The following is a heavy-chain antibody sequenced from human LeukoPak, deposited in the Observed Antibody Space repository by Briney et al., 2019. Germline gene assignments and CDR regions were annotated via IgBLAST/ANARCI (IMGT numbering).Heavy chain of an antibody. J-gene: IGHJ4*02. V-gene: IGHV4-59*11. CDR2: MYDSWST. D-gene: IGHD5-18*01. CDR3: ATIKRGNIYGYFDF. CDR1: GVSMSSHY. Sequence: SETLSLTCTVSGVSMSSHYWSWIRQPPGEGLEWIGYMYDSWSTKDNPSLKSRVTLSADTSKNQFSLRLSFVTAADTAVYYCATIKRGNIYGYFDFWGQGILVTVSS.